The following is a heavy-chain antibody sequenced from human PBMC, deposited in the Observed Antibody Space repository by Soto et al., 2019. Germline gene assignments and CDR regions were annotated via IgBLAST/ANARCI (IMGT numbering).Heavy chain of an antibody. J-gene: IGHJ4*02. V-gene: IGHV4-34*01. CDR2: INHSGST. CDR3: ARGRWLRQSFDY. D-gene: IGHD5-12*01. Sequence: QVQLQQWGAGLLKPSETLSLTCAVYGGSFSGYYWSWIRQPPGKGLEWIGEINHSGSTNYNPSLKRRVTTSVDTTKDHFALRRSSVTAADTAVYSCARGRWLRQSFDYWGQGTLVTVSS. CDR1: GGSFSGYY.